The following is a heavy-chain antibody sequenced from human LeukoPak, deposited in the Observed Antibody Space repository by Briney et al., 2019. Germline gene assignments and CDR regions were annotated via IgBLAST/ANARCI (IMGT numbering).Heavy chain of an antibody. Sequence: PSQTLSLTCTVSGGSISSGGYYWSWIRQHPGKGLEWIGYIYYSGSTYYNPSLKSRVTISVDTSKNQFSLKLSSVTAADTAVYYCARVGYCSGGSCYLYYHYYGMDVWGQGTTVTVSS. D-gene: IGHD2-15*01. J-gene: IGHJ6*02. CDR2: IYYSGST. V-gene: IGHV4-31*03. CDR1: GGSISSGGYY. CDR3: ARVGYCSGGSCYLYYHYYGMDV.